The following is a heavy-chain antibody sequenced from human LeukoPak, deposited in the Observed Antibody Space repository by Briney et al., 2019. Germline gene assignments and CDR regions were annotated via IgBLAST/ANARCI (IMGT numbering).Heavy chain of an antibody. CDR2: ISYDGSNK. V-gene: IGHV3-30*04. CDR1: GFTFSSYA. Sequence: GGSLRLSCAASGFTFSSYAMHWVRQAPGKGLEWVAVISYDGSNKYYADSVKGRFTISRDNSKNTLYLQMNSLRPEDTAVYFCAREGVGAAYDCWGQGTLVTVSS. D-gene: IGHD1-26*01. CDR3: AREGVGAAYDC. J-gene: IGHJ4*02.